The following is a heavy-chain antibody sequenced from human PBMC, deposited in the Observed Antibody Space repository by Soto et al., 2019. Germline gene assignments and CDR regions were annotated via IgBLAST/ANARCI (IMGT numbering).Heavy chain of an antibody. J-gene: IGHJ2*01. D-gene: IGHD6-13*01. CDR1: GFTFSSYA. V-gene: IGHV3-30-3*01. CDR3: ARGGGSSWKQGPNWYFDL. Sequence: QVQLVESGGGVVQPGRSLRLSCAASGFTFSSYAMHWVRQAPGKGLEWVAVISYDGSNKYYADSVKGRFTISRDNSKNTLYLQMNSLRAEDTAVYYCARGGGSSWKQGPNWYFDLWGRGTLVTVSS. CDR2: ISYDGSNK.